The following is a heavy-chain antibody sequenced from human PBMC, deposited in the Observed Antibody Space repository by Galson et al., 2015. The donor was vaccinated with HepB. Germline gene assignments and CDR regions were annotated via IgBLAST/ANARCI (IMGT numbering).Heavy chain of an antibody. CDR2: IIPIFGTA. D-gene: IGHD3-10*01. CDR1: GGTFSSYA. J-gene: IGHJ4*02. CDR3: ARDRVRGEPLSDFDY. V-gene: IGHV1-69*13. Sequence: SVKVSCKASGGTFSSYAISWVRQAPGQGLEWMGGIIPIFGTANYAQKFQGRVTITADESTSTAYMELSSLRSEDTAVYYCARDRVRGEPLSDFDYWGQGTLVTVSS.